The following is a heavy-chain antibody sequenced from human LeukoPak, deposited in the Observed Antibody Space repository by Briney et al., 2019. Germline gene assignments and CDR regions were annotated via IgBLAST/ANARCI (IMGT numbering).Heavy chain of an antibody. Sequence: GGSLRLSCAASGFTFSSYSMHWVRQAPGKGLEWVSYISSSSSTIYYADSVKGRFTISRDNAKNSLYLQMNSLRDEDTAVYYCARGTPNWNSGDGFDPWGQGTLVTVSS. D-gene: IGHD1-7*01. V-gene: IGHV3-48*02. CDR1: GFTFSSYS. J-gene: IGHJ5*02. CDR3: ARGTPNWNSGDGFDP. CDR2: ISSSSSTI.